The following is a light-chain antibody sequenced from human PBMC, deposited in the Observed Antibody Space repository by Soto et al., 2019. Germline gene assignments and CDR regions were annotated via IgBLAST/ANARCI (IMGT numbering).Light chain of an antibody. CDR1: RTVSNR. J-gene: IGKJ1*01. V-gene: IGKV3-15*01. CDR2: GVS. Sequence: EILMTQSPGTLSVSPGERVTLSCRASRTVSNRLAWYQHKPGQAPRLLISGVSTGATGVPPRFSGSGSGTEFTLTISSLQSEDFAVYYCQYYGNSPLTFGQGTKVDIK. CDR3: QYYGNSPLT.